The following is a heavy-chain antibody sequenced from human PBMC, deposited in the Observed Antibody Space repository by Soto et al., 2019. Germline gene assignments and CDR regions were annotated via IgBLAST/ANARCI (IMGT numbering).Heavy chain of an antibody. CDR3: ARSGFGQGTSCDY. Sequence: ASVKVSCKASGYTFTSYDINWVRQATGQGLEWMGWMNPNSGDTGYIDKFQGRVTMTRDTSTNTAYMELRSLRSEETAVYYCARSGFGQGTSCDYWGQGTLVTVSS. V-gene: IGHV1-8*01. CDR1: GYTFTSYD. J-gene: IGHJ4*02. CDR2: MNPNSGDT. D-gene: IGHD3-10*01.